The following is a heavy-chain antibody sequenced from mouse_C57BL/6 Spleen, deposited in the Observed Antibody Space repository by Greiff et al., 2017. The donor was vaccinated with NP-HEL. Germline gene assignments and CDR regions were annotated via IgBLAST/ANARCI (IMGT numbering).Heavy chain of an antibody. CDR1: GYTFTGYW. J-gene: IGHJ3*01. Sequence: QVQLQQSGAELMKPGASVKLSCKATGYTFTGYWIEWVKQRPGHGLEWIGEILPGSGSTNYNEKFTGKATFTAATSSNTAYMQLSKLTTEDSAIYYCARPMRNDGAWFAYWGQGTLVTVSA. D-gene: IGHD2-12*01. CDR3: ARPMRNDGAWFAY. CDR2: ILPGSGST. V-gene: IGHV1-9*01.